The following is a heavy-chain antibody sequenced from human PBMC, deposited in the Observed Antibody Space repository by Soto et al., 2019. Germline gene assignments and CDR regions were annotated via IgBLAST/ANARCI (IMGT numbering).Heavy chain of an antibody. J-gene: IGHJ6*02. CDR3: ARAGYDSSGYYFYAMDV. V-gene: IGHV3-13*05. CDR2: IGTAGDP. CDR1: GFTFDDYA. D-gene: IGHD3-22*01. Sequence: PGGSLRLSCAASGFTFDDYAMHWVRQAPGKGLEWVSGIGTAGDPYYSGSVKGRFTISRGNAENSVYLQMNSLRAGDTAVYYCARAGYDSSGYYFYAMDVWGPGTTVTVSS.